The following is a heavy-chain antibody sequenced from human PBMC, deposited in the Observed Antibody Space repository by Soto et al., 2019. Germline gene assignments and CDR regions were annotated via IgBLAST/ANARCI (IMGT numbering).Heavy chain of an antibody. CDR1: GFSLSNATMG. CDR2: IFSNDET. V-gene: IGHV2-26*01. J-gene: IGHJ2*01. Sequence: QVTLKESGPVLVKPTETLTLTCTVSGFSLSNATMGVSWIRQPPGKALEWLTHIFSNDETSYSTSLKSRLTISRDTSKSQVVLTMTKMDPVDTATYYCARISAYWYFDLWGRGTLVTVSS. CDR3: ARISAYWYFDL.